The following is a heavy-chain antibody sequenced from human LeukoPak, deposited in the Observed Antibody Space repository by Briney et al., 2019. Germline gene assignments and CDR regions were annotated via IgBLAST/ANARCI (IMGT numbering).Heavy chain of an antibody. J-gene: IGHJ4*02. CDR1: GGSISSSSYY. CDR2: IYYSGST. V-gene: IGHV4-39*07. Sequence: SETLSLTCTVSGGSISSSSYYWGWIRQPPGKGLEWIGSIYYSGSTYYNPSLKSRVTISVDTSKNQFSLKRSSVTAADTAVYYCARGPESGFPDYWGQGTLVTVSS. CDR3: ARGPESGFPDY. D-gene: IGHD3-3*01.